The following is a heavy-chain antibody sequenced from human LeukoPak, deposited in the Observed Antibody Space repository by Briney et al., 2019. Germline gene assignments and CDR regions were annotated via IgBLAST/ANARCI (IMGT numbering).Heavy chain of an antibody. CDR2: IYPGDSNT. J-gene: IGHJ4*02. Sequence: GESLKISCKGSGYSFTNYWIAWVRQLPGKGLEWMGIIYPGDSNTRYSPSFQGQVTISADKSISTAYLQWSSLKASDTAMYYCARLRYSYGYGDYWGQGTLVTVSS. V-gene: IGHV5-51*01. CDR1: GYSFTNYW. D-gene: IGHD5-18*01. CDR3: ARLRYSYGYGDY.